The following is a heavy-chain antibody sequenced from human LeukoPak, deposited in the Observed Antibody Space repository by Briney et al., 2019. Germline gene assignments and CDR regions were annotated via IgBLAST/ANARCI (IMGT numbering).Heavy chain of an antibody. V-gene: IGHV4-59*01. CDR1: GGSLSSYY. Sequence: SETLSLTCTVSGGSLSSYYWSWVRQPPGKGLEWIGYIYYSGSTNYNPSIKSRVTMSVDTSKNQFSLKLSSVTAADTAVYYCVRGGIVGTTARIPLFDYWGQGTLVTVSS. D-gene: IGHD1-26*01. CDR3: VRGGIVGTTARIPLFDY. J-gene: IGHJ4*02. CDR2: IYYSGST.